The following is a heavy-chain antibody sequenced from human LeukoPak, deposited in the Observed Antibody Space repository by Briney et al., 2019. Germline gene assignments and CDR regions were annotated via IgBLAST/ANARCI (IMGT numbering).Heavy chain of an antibody. CDR1: NYSISSGYY. CDR3: ARHHHHGWNDI. CDR2: VYHSGTT. J-gene: IGHJ1*01. Sequence: PSETLSLTCTVSNYSISSGYYWGWIRQPPGKGLEWIGDVYHSGTTNYNPSLKSRVAISVDTSGSQFSLRLNSMTAADTAVYYCARHHHHGWNDIWGQGILVTVSS. D-gene: IGHD1-1*01. V-gene: IGHV4-38-2*02.